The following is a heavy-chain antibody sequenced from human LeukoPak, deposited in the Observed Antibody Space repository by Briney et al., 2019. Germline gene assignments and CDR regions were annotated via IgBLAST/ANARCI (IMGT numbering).Heavy chain of an antibody. CDR3: AKMRLRHYYYYYGMDG. Sequence: SETLSLTCAVYGGSLSGYYWSWIRQPPGRGLEWVGEINHSGSTIYNPTLKSRVTISVGTSKNQFSLKLSSVTAAGTAVYYWAKMRLRHYYYYYGMDGWGHGTTVTVSS. V-gene: IGHV4-34*01. CDR2: INHSGST. D-gene: IGHD3-16*01. CDR1: GGSLSGYY. J-gene: IGHJ6*02.